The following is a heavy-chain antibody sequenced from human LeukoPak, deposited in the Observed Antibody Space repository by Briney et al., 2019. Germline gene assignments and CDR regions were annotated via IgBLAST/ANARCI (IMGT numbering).Heavy chain of an antibody. CDR3: ARGGGLDV. CDR1: GFTFSSYW. CDR2: INHNGNVN. V-gene: IGHV3-7*03. D-gene: IGHD3-16*01. J-gene: IGHJ6*02. Sequence: GGSLRLSCAASGFTFSSYWMNWARQAPGKGLGWVASINHNGNVNYYVDSVKGRFTISRDNAKNSLYQQMSNSRAEDTAVYFCARGGGLDVWGQGATVTVSS.